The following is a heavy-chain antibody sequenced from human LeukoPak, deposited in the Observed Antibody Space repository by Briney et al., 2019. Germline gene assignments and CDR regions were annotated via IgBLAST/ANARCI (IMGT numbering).Heavy chain of an antibody. J-gene: IGHJ6*02. D-gene: IGHD3-10*01. V-gene: IGHV4-34*01. CDR3: ARLDYGSGSYSSYYYYYYGMDV. CDR1: GGSFSDYY. CDR2: INHSGST. Sequence: SETLSLTCAVYGGSFSDYYWSWIRQPPGKGLEWIGEINHSGSTNYNPSLKSRVTISVDTSKNQFSLKLSSVTAADTAVYYCARLDYGSGSYSSYYYYYYGMDVWGQGTTVTVSS.